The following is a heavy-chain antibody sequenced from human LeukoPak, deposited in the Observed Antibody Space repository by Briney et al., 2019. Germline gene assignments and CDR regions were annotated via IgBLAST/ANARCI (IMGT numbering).Heavy chain of an antibody. CDR1: GYSFTSYW. CDR3: ARHLRSSYDAFDI. D-gene: IGHD4-11*01. Sequence: GESLKISCKGSGYSFTSYWIGWVRQMPGKGLKWMGIIYPGDSDTRYSPSFQGQVTISADKSIGTAYLQWSSLKASDTAMYYCARHLRSSYDAFDIWGQGTTVTVSS. V-gene: IGHV5-51*01. J-gene: IGHJ3*02. CDR2: IYPGDSDT.